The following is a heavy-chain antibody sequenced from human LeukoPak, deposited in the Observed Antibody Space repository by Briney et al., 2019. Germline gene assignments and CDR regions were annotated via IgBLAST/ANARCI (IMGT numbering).Heavy chain of an antibody. J-gene: IGHJ5*02. Sequence: SETLSLTCTVSGGSISSGDYYWSWIRQPPGKGLEWIGYIYHSGSTYCNPSLKSRVTISVDTSKNQFSLKLSSVTAADTAVYYCAREVGYYDSSGYYGFWFDPWGQGTLVTVSS. CDR2: IYHSGST. V-gene: IGHV4-30-4*01. CDR3: AREVGYYDSSGYYGFWFDP. D-gene: IGHD3-22*01. CDR1: GGSISSGDYY.